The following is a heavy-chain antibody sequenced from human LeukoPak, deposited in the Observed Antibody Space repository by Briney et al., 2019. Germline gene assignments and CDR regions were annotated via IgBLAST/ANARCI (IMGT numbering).Heavy chain of an antibody. D-gene: IGHD3-10*01. Sequence: SETLSLTCAVSGGSISSGDYSWSWIRQPPGEGLEWIGFIYNSGNTYYNPSLKSRVTLSVDTSKNQFSLNLSSVTAADTAVYYCARDSERGDSMVRGVIPWFDPWGQGTLVTVSS. CDR2: IYNSGNT. J-gene: IGHJ5*02. CDR3: ARDSERGDSMVRGVIPWFDP. CDR1: GGSISSGDYS. V-gene: IGHV4-30-4*07.